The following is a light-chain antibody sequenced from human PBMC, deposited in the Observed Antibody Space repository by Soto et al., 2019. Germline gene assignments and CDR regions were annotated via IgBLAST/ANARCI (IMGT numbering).Light chain of an antibody. V-gene: IGKV1-5*01. CDR2: DSS. CDR1: QSISSW. Sequence: DNQMTQSPSTLTASVGDRVTITCRASQSISSWLAWYQQKLGRAPRLLIYDSSSLESGVPSRLSGSGSGTDLTLTISRLQPEDFATYYCLQDYNYPRTCGQGTKVDIK. CDR3: LQDYNYPRT. J-gene: IGKJ1*01.